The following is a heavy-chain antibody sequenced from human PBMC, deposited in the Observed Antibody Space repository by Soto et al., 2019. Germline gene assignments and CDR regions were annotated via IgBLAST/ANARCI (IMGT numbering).Heavy chain of an antibody. CDR1: GGTFSSYA. CDR2: IIPIFGTA. Sequence: QVQLVQSGAEVKKPGSSVKVSCKASGGTFSSYAISWVRQAPGQGLEWMGGIIPIFGTANYAQKFQGRVTITADESTSTAYMELSSLRSEDTAVYYCARSVSFRYQLLERGMDVWGQGTTVTVSS. V-gene: IGHV1-69*01. D-gene: IGHD1-1*01. J-gene: IGHJ6*02. CDR3: ARSVSFRYQLLERGMDV.